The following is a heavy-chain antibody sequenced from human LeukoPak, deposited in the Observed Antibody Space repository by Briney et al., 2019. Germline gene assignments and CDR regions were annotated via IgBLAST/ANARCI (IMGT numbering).Heavy chain of an antibody. CDR1: GYTFTGYH. Sequence: SSVKVSCKASGYTFTGYHIHWVRQAPGQGLEWMGRINPYSGDTNFAQKFQGRVTMTRDTSITTAYMDLSSLTPDDTAVYFCARDQGSLTRSWYTGYWGQGTQVTVSS. J-gene: IGHJ4*02. D-gene: IGHD6-13*01. V-gene: IGHV1-2*06. CDR2: INPYSGDT. CDR3: ARDQGSLTRSWYTGY.